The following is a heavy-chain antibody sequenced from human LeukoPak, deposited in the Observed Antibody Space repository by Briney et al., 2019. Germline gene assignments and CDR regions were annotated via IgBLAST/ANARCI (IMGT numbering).Heavy chain of an antibody. D-gene: IGHD3-10*01. V-gene: IGHV4-31*03. J-gene: IGHJ5*02. CDR3: ARASYGSGSYYNL. CDR1: GGSISSGDYY. CDR2: IYYSGST. Sequence: PSETLSLTCTVSGGSISSGDYYWSWIRQPPGKGLEWIGYIYYSGSTYYNPSLKSRVTISVDTSKNQFSLKLSSVTAADTAVYYCARASYGSGSYYNLWGQGTLVTVSS.